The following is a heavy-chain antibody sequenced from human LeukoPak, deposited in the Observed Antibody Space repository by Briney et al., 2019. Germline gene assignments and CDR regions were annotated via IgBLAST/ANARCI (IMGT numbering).Heavy chain of an antibody. CDR3: ARARDYGDVPDY. CDR1: GYTLTELS. D-gene: IGHD4-17*01. J-gene: IGHJ4*02. V-gene: IGHV1-24*01. CDR2: FDPEDGET. Sequence: GASVKVSCKVSGYTLTELSMHWVRQAPGKGLEWMGGFDPEDGETIYAQKFQGRVTITADKSTSTAYMELSSLRSEDTAVYYCARARDYGDVPDYWGRGTLVTVSS.